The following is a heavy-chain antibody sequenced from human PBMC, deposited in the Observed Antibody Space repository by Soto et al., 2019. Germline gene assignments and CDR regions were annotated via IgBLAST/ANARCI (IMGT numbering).Heavy chain of an antibody. D-gene: IGHD1-1*01. CDR1: GASVSSSYW. V-gene: IGHV4-4*02. CDR2: IYHSGTT. J-gene: IGHJ4*02. Sequence: SETLSLTCAVSGASVSSSYWWSWVRQPPGKGLEWIGEIYHSGTTNYNPSLKSRVTISVDTSNNQFSLKLTSVTAADTAVYYCATHLQPPNTTLGPYWGQGTLVTVSS. CDR3: ATHLQPPNTTLGPY.